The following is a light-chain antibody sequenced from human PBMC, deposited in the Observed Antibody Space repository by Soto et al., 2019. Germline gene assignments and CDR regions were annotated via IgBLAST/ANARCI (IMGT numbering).Light chain of an antibody. V-gene: IGLV1-44*01. J-gene: IGLJ2*01. Sequence: QSVLTQPPSASGTPGQRVTISCSGSSSNIGSNTVHWYQQLPGTAPKLLIYSNDQRPSGVPDRFSGSKSGTSASLAISGLQSEDEADYHCAAWDDRLNGVVFGGGT. CDR2: SND. CDR3: AAWDDRLNGVV. CDR1: SSNIGSNT.